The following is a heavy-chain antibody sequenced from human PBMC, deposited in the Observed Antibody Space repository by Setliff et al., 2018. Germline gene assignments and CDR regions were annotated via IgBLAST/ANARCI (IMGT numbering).Heavy chain of an antibody. Sequence: GGSLRLSCAASGFGFSYAWMSWVRQTPGKGLEWVSYISGSGSTIYYSDSVKGRFTISRDNAKKSVDLQMNSLRAEDTAVYYCAKSPMTTVTVKRLYYYYMDVWGKGTTVTVSS. CDR2: ISGSGSTI. CDR1: GFGFSYAW. D-gene: IGHD4-17*01. J-gene: IGHJ6*03. CDR3: AKSPMTTVTVKRLYYYYMDV. V-gene: IGHV3-11*01.